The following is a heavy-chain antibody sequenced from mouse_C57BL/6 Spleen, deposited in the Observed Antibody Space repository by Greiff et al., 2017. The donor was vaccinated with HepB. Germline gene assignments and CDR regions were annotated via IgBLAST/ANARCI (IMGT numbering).Heavy chain of an antibody. V-gene: IGHV1-4*01. CDR2: INPSSGYT. CDR1: GYTFTSYT. Sequence: VQLQQSGAELARPGASVKMSCKASGYTFTSYTMHWVKQRPGPGLECIGYINPSSGYTKYNQKFKDKATLTADKSSSTAYMQLSSLTSEDSAVYYCSITTVVDSFDYWGQGTTLTVAS. D-gene: IGHD1-1*01. J-gene: IGHJ2*01. CDR3: SITTVVDSFDY.